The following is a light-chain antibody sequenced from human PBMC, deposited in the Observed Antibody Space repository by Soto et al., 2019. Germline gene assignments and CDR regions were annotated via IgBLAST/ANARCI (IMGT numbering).Light chain of an antibody. Sequence: QSALTQPSSVSGSPGQSITISCSGTSSDVGGYNYVSWYQQYPGKAPKLIIYEVTNRPSGVSNRFSGSKSGNTASLTISGLQAEDEADYYCSSYTSSSTIYVFAAGTKVTVL. V-gene: IGLV2-14*01. CDR2: EVT. CDR1: SSDVGGYNY. CDR3: SSYTSSSTIYV. J-gene: IGLJ1*01.